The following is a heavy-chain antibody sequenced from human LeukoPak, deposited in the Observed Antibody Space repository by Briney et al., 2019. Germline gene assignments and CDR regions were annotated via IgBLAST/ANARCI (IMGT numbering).Heavy chain of an antibody. V-gene: IGHV3-21*01. Sequence: PGGSLRLSCAASGFTFSSYSMNWVRQAPGKGLECVSSISSSSSSMYYADSVKGRFTISRDDAKNSLYLQMNSLRAEDTAVYYCARTATDTGEFDYWGQGTLVTVSS. J-gene: IGHJ4*02. D-gene: IGHD6-13*01. CDR2: ISSSSSSM. CDR1: GFTFSSYS. CDR3: ARTATDTGEFDY.